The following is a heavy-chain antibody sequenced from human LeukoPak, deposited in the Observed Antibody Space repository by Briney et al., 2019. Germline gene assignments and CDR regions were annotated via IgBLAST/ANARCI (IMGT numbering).Heavy chain of an antibody. CDR1: GFSFNDYG. D-gene: IGHD6-19*01. V-gene: IGHV3-30*02. CDR2: VRYDGINK. Sequence: PGGSLRLSCAASGFSFNDYGMHWIRQAPGKGLEWVAFVRYDGINKLYGDSVKGRFTISSDTSTNTLYLQMNSLRAEDTAVYYCAREGPEDSSGWPDAFDIWGQGTMVTVSS. CDR3: AREGPEDSSGWPDAFDI. J-gene: IGHJ3*02.